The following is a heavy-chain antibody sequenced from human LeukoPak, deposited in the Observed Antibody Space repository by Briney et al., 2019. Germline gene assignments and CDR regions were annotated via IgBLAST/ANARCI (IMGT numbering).Heavy chain of an antibody. V-gene: IGHV3-23*01. CDR3: AKGGDPYYYYYYMDV. Sequence: GGSLRLSCAASGFTFSSYAMSWVRQTPGKGLEWVSAISGSGGGTYYTDSVKGRFTISRDNSKNTLFLQMNSLRVEDTAVYYCAKGGDPYYYYYYMDVWGKGTTVTVSS. J-gene: IGHJ6*03. CDR1: GFTFSSYA. D-gene: IGHD3-16*01. CDR2: ISGSGGGT.